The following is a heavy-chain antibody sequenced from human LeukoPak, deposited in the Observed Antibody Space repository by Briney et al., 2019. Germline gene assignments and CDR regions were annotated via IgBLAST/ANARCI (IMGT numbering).Heavy chain of an antibody. J-gene: IGHJ3*01. CDR2: IYPGDSDT. D-gene: IGHD1-1*01. CDR3: ARSREIGTLRAFDL. Sequence: GESLKISCKGSGYSFTRYWIGWVRQMPGKGLEWMGIIYPGDSDTRYRPSFQGQVTISADKSISTAYLQRSSLKATDTAMYYCARSREIGTLRAFDLWGQGTMVTVSS. CDR1: GYSFTRYW. V-gene: IGHV5-51*01.